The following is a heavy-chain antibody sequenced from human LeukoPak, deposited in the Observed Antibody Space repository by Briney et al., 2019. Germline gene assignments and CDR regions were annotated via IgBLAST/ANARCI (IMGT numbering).Heavy chain of an antibody. CDR2: IYYSGST. D-gene: IGHD6-19*01. CDR1: GGSIRSYY. CDR3: ARLAVAAVYYYYGMDV. Sequence: PSETLSLTCTVSGGSIRSYYWSWIRQPPGKGLEWIGYIYYSGSTNYNPSLKSRVTISVDTSKNQFSLKLSSVTAADTAVYYCARLAVAAVYYYYGMDVWGQGTTVTVSS. V-gene: IGHV4-59*08. J-gene: IGHJ6*02.